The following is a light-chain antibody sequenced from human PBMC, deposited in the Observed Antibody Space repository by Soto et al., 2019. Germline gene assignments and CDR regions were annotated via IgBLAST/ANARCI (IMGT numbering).Light chain of an antibody. CDR1: SSDVGGYKY. CDR2: DVS. CDR3: SSYTSTSTYV. J-gene: IGLJ1*01. Sequence: QSALTQPASVSGSPGQSITISCTGTSSDVGGYKYVSWYQQYPGKAPKILLYDVSSRPSGVSNRFSGSKSGNTASLTISGLQAEDEGDYYCSSYTSTSTYVFGTGTKLTV. V-gene: IGLV2-14*01.